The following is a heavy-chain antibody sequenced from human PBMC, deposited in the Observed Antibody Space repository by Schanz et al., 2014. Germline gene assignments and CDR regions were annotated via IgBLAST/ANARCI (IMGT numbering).Heavy chain of an antibody. D-gene: IGHD5-12*01. CDR2: INLDGSGK. V-gene: IGHV3-7*01. Sequence: EVQLVESGGGLVQPGGSLRLSCAASGFTFTNYWMTWVRQAPGKGLEWVANINLDGSGKIYLGSVRGRFAISRDNAKNSLYLQMSSIRAEDTAVYYCVRIYSGYSGGYLDYWGQGTLVTVSS. J-gene: IGHJ4*02. CDR3: VRIYSGYSGGYLDY. CDR1: GFTFTNYW.